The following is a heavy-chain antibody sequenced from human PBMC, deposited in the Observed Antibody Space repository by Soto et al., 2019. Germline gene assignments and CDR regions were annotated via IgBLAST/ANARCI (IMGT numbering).Heavy chain of an antibody. D-gene: IGHD3-16*01. Sequence: ASVKVSCKXYGYGFTGYYLHWVRQAPGQGLEWMGWINPNTGGTNYAQKFQGRVTMTRDTSISTAFMELSRLRSDDTALYYCATWIGPPNYGGYDHVWGSYRTLQHHDAFDIWGQGTMVTVSS. V-gene: IGHV1-2*02. CDR1: GYGFTGYY. CDR3: ATWIGPPNYGGYDHVWGSYRTLQHHDAFDI. CDR2: INPNTGGT. J-gene: IGHJ3*02.